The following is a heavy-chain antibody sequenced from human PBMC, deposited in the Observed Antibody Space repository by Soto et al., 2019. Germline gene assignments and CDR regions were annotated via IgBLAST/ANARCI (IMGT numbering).Heavy chain of an antibody. CDR1: GGSISSGGYY. Sequence: QVQLQESGPGLVKPSQTLSLTCTVSGGSISSGGYYWSWIRQHPGKGLEWIGYIYYSGSTYYNPSLTSRVTIAVDTSKNQFSLKRRSVTASDTAVYYCARALIGAYYFDYWGQGTLVTVSS. V-gene: IGHV4-31*03. CDR2: IYYSGST. J-gene: IGHJ4*02. CDR3: ARALIGAYYFDY.